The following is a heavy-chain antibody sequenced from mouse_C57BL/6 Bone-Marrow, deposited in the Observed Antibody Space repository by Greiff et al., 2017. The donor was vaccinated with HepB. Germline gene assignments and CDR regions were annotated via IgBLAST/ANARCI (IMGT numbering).Heavy chain of an antibody. CDR2: INPGSGGT. Sequence: VQVVESGAELVRPGTSVKVSCKASGYAFTNYLIEWVKQRPGQGLEWIGVINPGSGGTNYNEKFKGKATLTADKSSSTAYMQLSSLTSEDSAVYFCARYHYDYGYWGQGTTLTVSS. CDR3: ARYHYDYGY. CDR1: GYAFTNYL. V-gene: IGHV1-54*01. D-gene: IGHD2-4*01. J-gene: IGHJ2*01.